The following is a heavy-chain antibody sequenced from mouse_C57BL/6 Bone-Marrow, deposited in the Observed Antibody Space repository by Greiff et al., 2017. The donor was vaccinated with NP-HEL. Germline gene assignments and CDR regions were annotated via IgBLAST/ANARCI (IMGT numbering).Heavy chain of an antibody. Sequence: ESGPGLVKPSQSLSLTCSVTGYSITSGYYWNWIRQFPGNKLEWMGYISYDGSNNYNPSLKNRISITRDTSKNQFFLKLNSVTTEDTATYYCARERAYYGSSYVGYWYFDVWGTGTTVTVSS. CDR1: GYSITSGYY. CDR2: ISYDGSN. D-gene: IGHD1-1*01. CDR3: ARERAYYGSSYVGYWYFDV. V-gene: IGHV3-6*01. J-gene: IGHJ1*03.